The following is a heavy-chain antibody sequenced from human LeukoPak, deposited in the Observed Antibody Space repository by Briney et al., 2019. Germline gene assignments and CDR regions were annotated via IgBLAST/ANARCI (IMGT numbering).Heavy chain of an antibody. CDR1: GGSFSSYY. D-gene: IGHD5-12*01. V-gene: IGHV4-59*01. CDR3: AREGRYSGYDREIDY. CDR2: IYYSGST. J-gene: IGHJ4*02. Sequence: SETLSLTCAVYGGSFSSYYWSWIRQPPGKGLEWIGYIYYSGSTNYNPSLKSRVTISVDTSKNQFSLKLSSVTAADTAVYYCAREGRYSGYDREIDYWGQGTLVTVSS.